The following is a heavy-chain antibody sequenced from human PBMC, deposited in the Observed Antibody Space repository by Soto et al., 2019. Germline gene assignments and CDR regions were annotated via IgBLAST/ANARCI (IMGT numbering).Heavy chain of an antibody. J-gene: IGHJ4*02. CDR1: EYSFTSYY. CDR2: IDPSGDNT. CDR3: AATRGYSPPFDS. Sequence: QVQLVQSGAEVKKPGASAKVSFNASEYSFTSYYMHWVRRAPGQGLEWMGMIDPSGDNTGYPQKFQGRVTMTSDTSTSTVYMDLISLRSEDTAMYYCAATRGYSPPFDSWGQGTRVTVS. V-gene: IGHV1-46*01. D-gene: IGHD3-22*01.